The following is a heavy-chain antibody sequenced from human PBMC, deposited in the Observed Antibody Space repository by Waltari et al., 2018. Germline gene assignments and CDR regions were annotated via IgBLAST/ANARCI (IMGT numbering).Heavy chain of an antibody. CDR2: VHRSGRT. J-gene: IGHJ4*02. CDR1: GDSMSTTDW. D-gene: IGHD2-15*01. V-gene: IGHV4-4*02. Sequence: QLQLQESGPGLVKPSGTLSLTCAVSGDSMSTTDWWSWVRQSPGKGLEWIGQVHRSGRTNSNPSFASRVTMSVDTSTNQFSLKVTSATAADTAVYFCARDRGRGIYLDSWGQGTLVTVSP. CDR3: ARDRGRGIYLDS.